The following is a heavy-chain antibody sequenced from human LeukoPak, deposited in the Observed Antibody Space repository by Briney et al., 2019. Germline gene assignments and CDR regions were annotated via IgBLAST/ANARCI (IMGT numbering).Heavy chain of an antibody. J-gene: IGHJ3*02. CDR2: ISGSGGNT. CDR1: GFTFSSYA. Sequence: GGSLRLSCAASGFTFSSYAMFWVRQAPGKGLEWVSGISGSGGNTYYADSVMGRFTISKDSSKNTLYLQMNGLRADDTAVYYCANEYSKGDIWGQGTMVTVSS. D-gene: IGHD4-11*01. V-gene: IGHV3-23*01. CDR3: ANEYSKGDI.